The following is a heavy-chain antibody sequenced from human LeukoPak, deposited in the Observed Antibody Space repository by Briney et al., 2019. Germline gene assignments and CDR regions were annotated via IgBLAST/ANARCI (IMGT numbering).Heavy chain of an antibody. CDR2: INPNSGGT. V-gene: IGHV1-2*02. Sequence: ASVKVSCKASGYTFTSYYMHWVRQAPGQGLDWMGWINPNSGGTNYAQRFQGRVTMTRDTSLSTAYMDLSSLRSDDTAIYYCVRDRFDFWRGVWFDPWGQGTLVTVSS. CDR3: VRDRFDFWRGVWFDP. CDR1: GYTFTSYY. J-gene: IGHJ5*02. D-gene: IGHD3-3*01.